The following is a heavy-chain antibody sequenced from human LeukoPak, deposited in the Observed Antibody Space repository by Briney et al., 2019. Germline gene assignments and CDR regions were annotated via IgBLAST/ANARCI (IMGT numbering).Heavy chain of an antibody. J-gene: IGHJ4*02. CDR2: ISRSSIYI. Sequence: GGSLRLSCAASGFTFNNYNMNWVRQAPGKGLEWVSSISRSSIYIYYANSVKGRFTISRDNAKKSLYLQMNSLRAEDTAVYYCARGRYDSSGYYPIFDFWGQGTLATVSS. D-gene: IGHD3-22*01. CDR3: ARGRYDSSGYYPIFDF. CDR1: GFTFNNYN. V-gene: IGHV3-21*01.